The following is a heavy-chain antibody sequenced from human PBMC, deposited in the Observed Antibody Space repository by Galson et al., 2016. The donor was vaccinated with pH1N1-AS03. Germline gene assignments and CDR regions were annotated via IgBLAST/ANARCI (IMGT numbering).Heavy chain of an antibody. J-gene: IGHJ4*02. V-gene: IGHV2-5*02. CDR3: ARSTHVNEGLEC. D-gene: IGHD2-8*01. CDR2: IFWDGET. Sequence: PALVKPTQTLTLTCSFSGFSLSTGGVHVAWIRQPPGKALEWLALIFWDGETRYRPSLTSRPTITKDTSKNEVVLTMTNMDPVDTATYYCARSTHVNEGLECWGQGTLVTVSS. CDR1: GFSLSTGGVH.